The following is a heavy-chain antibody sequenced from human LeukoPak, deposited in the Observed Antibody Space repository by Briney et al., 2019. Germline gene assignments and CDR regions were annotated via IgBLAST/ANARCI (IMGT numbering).Heavy chain of an antibody. V-gene: IGHV3-7*01. CDR3: ARDQRASPAPADY. CDR1: EFTFSGSC. CDR2: RKEQGSEK. J-gene: IGHJ4*02. Sequence: PGGSLTLSCAASEFTFSGSCMTWVRQAPGKGREGVVNRKEQGSEKYYEDAVKGRFIISTDNDKNSLYLQMNSLRADDTAAYYCARDQRASPAPADYWGQGTLVTVSP.